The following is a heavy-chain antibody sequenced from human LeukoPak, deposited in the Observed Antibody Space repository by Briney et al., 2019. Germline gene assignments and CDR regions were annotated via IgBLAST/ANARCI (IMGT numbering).Heavy chain of an antibody. V-gene: IGHV5-51*01. CDR1: GYSFTSYW. J-gene: IGHJ3*02. D-gene: IGHD3-22*01. Sequence: GESLKISCKGSGYSFTSYWIGWVRQMPGKGLEWMGIIYPGDSDTRYSPSFQGQVTISADKSISTAYLQWSSLKASDTATYYCARLRYYDSSGSLLGGAFDIWGQGTMVTVSS. CDR2: IYPGDSDT. CDR3: ARLRYYDSSGSLLGGAFDI.